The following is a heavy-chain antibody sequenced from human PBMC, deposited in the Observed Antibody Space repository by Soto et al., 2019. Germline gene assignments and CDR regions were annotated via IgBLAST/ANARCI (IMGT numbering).Heavy chain of an antibody. J-gene: IGHJ4*02. V-gene: IGHV4-39*01. CDR2: IYYSGST. D-gene: IGHD3-10*01. CDR1: GGSISSSSYY. CDR3: ARLRITMVRGVSL. Sequence: SETLSLTCTVSGGSISSSSYYWGWIRQPPGKGLEWIGSIYYSGSTYYNPSLKSRVTISVDTSKNQFSLKLSSVTAADTAVYYCARLRITMVRGVSLWGQGTLVTVSS.